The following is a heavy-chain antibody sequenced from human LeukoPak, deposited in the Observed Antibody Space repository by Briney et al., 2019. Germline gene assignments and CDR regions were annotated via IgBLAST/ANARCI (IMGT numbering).Heavy chain of an antibody. V-gene: IGHV4-34*01. D-gene: IGHD3-16*02. Sequence: SETLSLTCAVYGGSFSGYYWSWLRQPPGKGLEWIGEINHSGSTNYNPSLKSRVTISVDTSKNQFSLKLSSVTAADTAVYYCARDGVGYDYVWGSYRLPPDYWGQGTLVTVSS. J-gene: IGHJ4*02. CDR2: INHSGST. CDR1: GGSFSGYY. CDR3: ARDGVGYDYVWGSYRLPPDY.